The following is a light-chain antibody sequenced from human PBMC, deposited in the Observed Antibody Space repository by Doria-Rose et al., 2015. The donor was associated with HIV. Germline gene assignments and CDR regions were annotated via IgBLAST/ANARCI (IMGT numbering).Light chain of an antibody. CDR2: AAV. CDR3: QQLNNYRA. J-gene: IGKJ1*01. V-gene: IGKV1-9*01. CDR1: QVISSY. Sequence: DILMTQSPCFLSASVVDRVIITCRASQVISSYLAWYQQDPGKAPKLVIYAAVTLHRGVSSRYSGSGSGTECTLTISSLQPEEFATYFWQQLNNYRAFGQRTNVGIK.